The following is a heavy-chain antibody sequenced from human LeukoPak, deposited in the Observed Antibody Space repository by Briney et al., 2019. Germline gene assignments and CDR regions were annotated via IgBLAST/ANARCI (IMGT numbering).Heavy chain of an antibody. D-gene: IGHD1-14*01. Sequence: GGSLRLSCAASGFTFSRYGLHWVRQAPGKGLEWVAFIRDDGSTRYYADSVKGRFTISRDNSKNTLYLQMNSLRAEDTAVYYCAKATGGAYYYYMDVWGKGTTVTVSS. CDR2: IRDDGSTR. J-gene: IGHJ6*03. V-gene: IGHV3-30*02. CDR3: AKATGGAYYYYMDV. CDR1: GFTFSRYG.